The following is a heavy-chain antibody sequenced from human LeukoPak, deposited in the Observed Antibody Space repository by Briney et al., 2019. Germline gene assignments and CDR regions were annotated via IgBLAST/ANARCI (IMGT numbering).Heavy chain of an antibody. J-gene: IGHJ4*02. D-gene: IGHD4-17*01. V-gene: IGHV4-38-2*02. CDR1: GYSISSGYY. CDR2: IYYSGST. Sequence: PSETLSLTCTVSGYSISSGYYWGWIRQPPGKGLEWIGSIYYSGSTYYNPSLKGRVTISVDTSKNQFSLKLSSVTAADTAVYYCARLPTVTFFDYWGQGTLVTVSS. CDR3: ARLPTVTFFDY.